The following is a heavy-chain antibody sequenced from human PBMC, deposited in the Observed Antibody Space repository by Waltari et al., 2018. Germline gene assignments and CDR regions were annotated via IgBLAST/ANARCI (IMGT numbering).Heavy chain of an antibody. CDR1: GFTFSSYA. J-gene: IGHJ4*02. Sequence: EVQLLESGGGLVQPGGSLRLSCAASGFTFSSYAMSWVRQAPGKGLEWVSASGGSGGSTYSADSGKGRFTISRDNAKNTLYLQMNSLRAEDTAVYYCANFIAAAGDWGQGTLVTVSS. CDR2: SGGSGGST. D-gene: IGHD6-13*01. V-gene: IGHV3-23*01. CDR3: ANFIAAAGD.